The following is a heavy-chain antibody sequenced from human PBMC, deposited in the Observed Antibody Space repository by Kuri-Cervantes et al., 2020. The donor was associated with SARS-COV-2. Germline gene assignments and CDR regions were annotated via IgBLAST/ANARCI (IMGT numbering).Heavy chain of an antibody. CDR1: GGSISSYY. V-gene: IGHV4-59*01. CDR3: ARMSMVRGVLGRRTLDYRYCAMDV. J-gene: IGHJ6*02. Sequence: GSQRLSCTVAGGSISSYYWSWIRQPPGKGLEWIGYIYYSGSTNYNPSLKSRVTISVDTSKNQFSLKLSSVTAADTAVYYCARMSMVRGVLGRRTLDYRYCAMDVWGPGTRVTVSS. D-gene: IGHD3-10*01. CDR2: IYYSGST.